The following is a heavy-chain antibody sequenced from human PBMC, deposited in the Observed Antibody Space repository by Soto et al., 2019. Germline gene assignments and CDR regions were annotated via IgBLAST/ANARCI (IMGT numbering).Heavy chain of an antibody. J-gene: IGHJ4*02. V-gene: IGHV4-31*03. CDR3: ASRSIVGALFDY. CDR2: IYYSGST. Sequence: SETLSLTCTVSGGSISSGGYYWSWIGQHPGKGLEWIGYIYYSGSTYYNPSLKSRVTISVDTSKNQFSLKLSSVTAADTAVYYCASRSIVGALFDYWGQGTLVTVSS. CDR1: GGSISSGGYY. D-gene: IGHD1-26*01.